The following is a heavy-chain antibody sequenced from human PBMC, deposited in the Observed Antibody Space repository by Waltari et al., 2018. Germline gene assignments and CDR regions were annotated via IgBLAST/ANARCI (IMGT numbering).Heavy chain of an antibody. V-gene: IGHV1-46*01. D-gene: IGHD1-7*01. CDR2: SNPGYCTT. J-gene: IGHJ4*02. CDR3: ARGLPGSTFRTEYDY. CDR1: GYTVANSH. Sequence: QVQPVQSGAEVKKPGALWMVSSRVCGYTVANSHVQWVRQAPGQGLEWMGISNPGYCTTSYAQKFQGRVTMAMDTSTNTVYLEMSSLTSEDTAVYYCARGLPGSTFRTEYDYWGQGTLVTVSS.